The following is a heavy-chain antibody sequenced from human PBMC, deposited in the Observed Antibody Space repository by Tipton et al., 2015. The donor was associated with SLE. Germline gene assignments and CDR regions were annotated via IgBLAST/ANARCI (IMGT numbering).Heavy chain of an antibody. CDR2: IYYSGTT. Sequence: LRLSCTVSGGSISSHYWSWIRQPPGKGLEWIGYIYYSGTTNYNPSLKSRVTISPDTSKNQFSLKLSSVSAADTAVYYCASGHLGDDYWGQGILVTVSS. J-gene: IGHJ4*02. CDR1: GGSISSHY. V-gene: IGHV4-59*11. CDR3: ASGHLGDDY.